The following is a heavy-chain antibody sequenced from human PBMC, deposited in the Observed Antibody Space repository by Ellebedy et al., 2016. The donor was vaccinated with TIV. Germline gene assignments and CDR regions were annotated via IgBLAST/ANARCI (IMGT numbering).Heavy chain of an antibody. Sequence: MPSETLSLTCTVSGDSISGHYWSWIRQSPGKGLEWIGYIYYNGNTNYDPSLKSRVTMSVDTSNNQFSLKLNSVTAADTAVYYCARWGASSKYFDFWGQGTLVTVSS. CDR2: IYYNGNT. V-gene: IGHV4-59*11. CDR1: GDSISGHY. J-gene: IGHJ4*02. CDR3: ARWGASSKYFDF. D-gene: IGHD3-16*01.